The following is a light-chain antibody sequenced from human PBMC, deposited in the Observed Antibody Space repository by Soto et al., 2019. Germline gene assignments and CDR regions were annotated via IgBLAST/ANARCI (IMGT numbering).Light chain of an antibody. CDR3: QQYDGYPLT. CDR1: QSISIW. J-gene: IGKJ4*01. CDR2: KAS. V-gene: IGKV1-5*03. Sequence: DIQMTQSPSTLSASVGDRVTITCRASQSISIWLAWYQQKPGKAPKILIYKASTLQSGVPSRFSGSGSGTEFPLSISILQPDDLATYYCQQYDGYPLTFGGGTKVEI.